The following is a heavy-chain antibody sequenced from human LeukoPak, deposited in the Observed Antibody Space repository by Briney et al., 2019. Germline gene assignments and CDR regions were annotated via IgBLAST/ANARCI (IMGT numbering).Heavy chain of an antibody. Sequence: GGSLRLSCAASGFMFSSYAMTWVRQAPGKGLEWVSGISGSDGSKYSADSVKGRFTISRDNSKSTLFLQMNSLRAEDTAVYYCAKSTGSKTYYFDYWGQGILVTVFS. D-gene: IGHD2-8*02. CDR3: AKSTGSKTYYFDY. V-gene: IGHV3-23*01. CDR2: ISGSDGSK. CDR1: GFMFSSYA. J-gene: IGHJ4*02.